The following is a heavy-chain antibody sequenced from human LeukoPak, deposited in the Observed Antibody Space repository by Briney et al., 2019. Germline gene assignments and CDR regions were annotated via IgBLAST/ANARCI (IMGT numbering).Heavy chain of an antibody. CDR1: GYTLTELS. J-gene: IGHJ5*02. V-gene: IGHV1-24*01. CDR2: FDPEDGET. Sequence: ASVTVSFKVSGYTLTELSMHWVRQAPGKGREWMGGFDPEDGETIYAQKFQGRVTITEDTSTDTAYMELSSLRSEDTAVYYCATEVAGWFDPWGQGTLVTVSS. CDR3: ATEVAGWFDP.